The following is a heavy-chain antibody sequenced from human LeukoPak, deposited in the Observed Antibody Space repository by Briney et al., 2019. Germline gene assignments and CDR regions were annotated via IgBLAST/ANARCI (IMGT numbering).Heavy chain of an antibody. CDR2: IQHRGRT. CDR3: ARRYYDFWSGYYVDY. J-gene: IGHJ4*02. Sequence: SETLSLTCAVSGYSMRSGYYWGWIRHPPGKGLEWIGRIQHRGRTNYNPSLKSRGTISVDASTNQFSLKQSSVPAADTAVYYCARRYYDFWSGYYVDYWGQGTLVTVSS. D-gene: IGHD3-3*01. V-gene: IGHV4-38-2*01. CDR1: GYSMRSGYY.